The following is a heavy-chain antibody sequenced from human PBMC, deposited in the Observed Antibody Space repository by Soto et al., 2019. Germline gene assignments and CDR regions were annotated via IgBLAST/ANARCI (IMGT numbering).Heavy chain of an antibody. CDR1: GFRFSIYS. V-gene: IGHV3-48*02. CDR2: ITGDTNRI. CDR3: ARSVEGHFDY. J-gene: IGHJ4*02. D-gene: IGHD6-19*01. Sequence: EVQLVESGGGLVQPGGSLRLSCAASGFRFSIYSMNWVRQAPGKGLEWSAYITGDTNRIKYADSVKGRFPISRDNAKNSVYRQMNSLRDEDTAVYYCARSVEGHFDYWGQGTVVTVSS.